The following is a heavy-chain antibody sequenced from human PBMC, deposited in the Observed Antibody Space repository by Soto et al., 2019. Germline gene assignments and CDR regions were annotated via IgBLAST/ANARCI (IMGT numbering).Heavy chain of an antibody. J-gene: IGHJ6*04. V-gene: IGHV3-66*01. D-gene: IGHD2-15*01. CDR2: IQSGGTT. Sequence: EVQLVESGGGLVQPGGSLRLSCAASGFTVSSKYMTWVRQAPGKGLEWVSLIQSGGTTYYADSVKGRFTISRDTSENTLHLQRDSLRVEDTAVYYCARDDVLCDGGRCYGITLDVWGKGTTVTVSS. CDR3: ARDDVLCDGGRCYGITLDV. CDR1: GFTVSSKY.